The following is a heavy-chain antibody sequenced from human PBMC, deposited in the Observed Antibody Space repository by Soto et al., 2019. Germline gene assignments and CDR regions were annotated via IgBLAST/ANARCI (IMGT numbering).Heavy chain of an antibody. J-gene: IGHJ6*03. D-gene: IGHD4-17*01. Sequence: EVQLVESGGGLVKPGGSLRLSCAASGFTFSNAWMSWVRQAPGKGLEWVGGIKSKTDGGKTDYAAPVKGRFTISRDDSKNTRYLQMNSLKTEDTAVYYCTTHTSGDYGDYWVGNYYYYMDVWGKWTTVTVSS. CDR2: IKSKTDGGKT. V-gene: IGHV3-15*01. CDR1: GFTFSNAW. CDR3: TTHTSGDYGDYWVGNYYYYMDV.